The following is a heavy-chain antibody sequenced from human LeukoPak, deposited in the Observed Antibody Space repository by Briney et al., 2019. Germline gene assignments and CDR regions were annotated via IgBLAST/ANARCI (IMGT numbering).Heavy chain of an antibody. CDR1: GGSISSYY. CDR3: ARDPMTVGREAFDI. D-gene: IGHD3-22*01. Sequence: SETLSLTCTVSGGSISSYYWSWIRQPPGKGLEWIGYIYYSGSTNYNPSLKSRVTISVDTSKNQFSLKLSSVTAADTAVYYCARDPMTVGREAFDIWGQGTMVIVSS. V-gene: IGHV4-59*01. CDR2: IYYSGST. J-gene: IGHJ3*02.